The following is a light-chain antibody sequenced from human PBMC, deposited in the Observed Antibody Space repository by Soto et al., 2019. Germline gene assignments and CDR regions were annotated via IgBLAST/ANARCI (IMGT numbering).Light chain of an antibody. CDR2: SNN. J-gene: IGLJ2*01. CDR3: AAWDDSLNAFV. V-gene: IGLV1-44*01. CDR1: SSNIGSNT. Sequence: QAVVTQPPSASGTPGQRVTISCSGSSSNIGSNTVNWYQQLPGTAPKLLIYSNNQRPSGVPDRFSGSKSGTSASLAISGLQSEDEADYYCAAWDDSLNAFVFGGGTKLTVL.